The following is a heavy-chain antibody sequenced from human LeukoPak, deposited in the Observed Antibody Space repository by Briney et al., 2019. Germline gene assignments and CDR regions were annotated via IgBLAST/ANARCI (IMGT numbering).Heavy chain of an antibody. Sequence: PGGSLRLSCAASGFAFNTYAMTWVRQAPGKGLEWVSSISGVGPGTYYADSVKGRFTITRDNSKNTLYLQMDSLRTEDTAVYFCARGGVGTSCFNWGQETLVTFSS. V-gene: IGHV3-23*01. CDR2: ISGVGPGT. D-gene: IGHD2-2*01. J-gene: IGHJ4*02. CDR1: GFAFNTYA. CDR3: ARGGVGTSCFN.